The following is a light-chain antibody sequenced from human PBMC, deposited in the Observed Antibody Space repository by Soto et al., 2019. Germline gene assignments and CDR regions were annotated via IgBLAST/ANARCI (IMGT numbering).Light chain of an antibody. CDR3: QQRSDWPQIT. Sequence: EIVLTQSPATLSLSPGERATLSCRASQSVSSYLAWYQQKPGQAPRLLIYDASNRATGIPARFSGSGSGTDFTLTISSLESEDFAVYYCQQRSDWPQITFGQGTRLEI. CDR1: QSVSSY. V-gene: IGKV3-11*01. J-gene: IGKJ5*01. CDR2: DAS.